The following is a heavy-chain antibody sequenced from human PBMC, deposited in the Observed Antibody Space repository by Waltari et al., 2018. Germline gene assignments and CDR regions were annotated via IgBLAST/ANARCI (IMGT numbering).Heavy chain of an antibody. CDR3: ARVSADAFDI. J-gene: IGHJ3*02. V-gene: IGHV3-21*01. CDR2: ISSSSSYI. Sequence: EVQLVESGGGLVKPGGSLRLSCAASGFTFSSYSMNWVRQAPGKGLELVSSISSSSSYIYYADSVKGRFTISRDNAKNSLYLQMNSLRAEDTAVYYCARVSADAFDIWGQGTMVTVSS. CDR1: GFTFSSYS.